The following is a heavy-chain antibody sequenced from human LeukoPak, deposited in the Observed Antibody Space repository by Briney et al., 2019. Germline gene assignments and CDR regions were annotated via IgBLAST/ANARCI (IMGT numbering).Heavy chain of an antibody. J-gene: IGHJ4*02. CDR2: ISSSDNTI. D-gene: IGHD5-18*01. CDR1: GFTFSSYS. Sequence: GGSLRLSCAGSGFTFSSYSMSWVRQAPGEGLEWVSYISSSDNTIHYADSVKGRFTISRDNAKNSLYLEMNSLRDEDTAVYYCARVHRGYSYGRLDYWGQGTLVTVSS. CDR3: ARVHRGYSYGRLDY. V-gene: IGHV3-48*02.